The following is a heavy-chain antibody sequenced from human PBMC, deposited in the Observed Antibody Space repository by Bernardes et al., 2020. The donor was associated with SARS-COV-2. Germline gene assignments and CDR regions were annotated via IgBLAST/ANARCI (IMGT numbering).Heavy chain of an antibody. J-gene: IGHJ6*02. V-gene: IGHV1-2*04. CDR2: INPNSGGT. CDR3: ARAVREYDFWSENYYYYGMDV. Sequence: ASVKVSCKASGYTFTGYYMHWVRQAPGQGLEWMGWINPNSGGTNYAQKFQGWVTMTRDTSISTAYMELSRLRSDDTAVYYCARAVREYDFWSENYYYYGMDVWGQGTTVTVSS. CDR1: GYTFTGYY. D-gene: IGHD3-3*01.